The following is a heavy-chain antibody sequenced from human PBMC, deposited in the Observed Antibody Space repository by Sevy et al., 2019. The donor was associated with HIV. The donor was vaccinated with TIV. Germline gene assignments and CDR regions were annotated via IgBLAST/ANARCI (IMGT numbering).Heavy chain of an antibody. V-gene: IGHV3-7*01. D-gene: IGHD3-10*01. J-gene: IGHJ4*02. CDR3: ASAPYGSGSSYYFDY. CDR2: INQDGSEK. Sequence: GGSLRLSCAASGFTFSNYWMSWVRQAPGKGPEWVAHINQDGSEKYYVDPVKGRFTVSGDNAKNSLYLQMNGLRDEDTAVYYCASAPYGSGSSYYFDYWGQGARVTVSS. CDR1: GFTFSNYW.